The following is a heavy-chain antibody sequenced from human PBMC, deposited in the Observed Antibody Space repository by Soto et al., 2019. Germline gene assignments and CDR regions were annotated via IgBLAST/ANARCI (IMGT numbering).Heavy chain of an antibody. CDR1: GFTFSDYY. Sequence: QVQLVESGGGLVKPGGCLRLSCAASGFTFSDYYMSWIRQAPGKGLEWVSYISSSGSDTNYAVSVKGRFTVSRDNAKNSLYLQMNSLRAEDTAVYYCARSLRGYSGYSGYWGQGTLVTVSS. CDR2: ISSSGSDT. V-gene: IGHV3-11*05. J-gene: IGHJ4*02. CDR3: ARSLRGYSGYSGY. D-gene: IGHD5-12*01.